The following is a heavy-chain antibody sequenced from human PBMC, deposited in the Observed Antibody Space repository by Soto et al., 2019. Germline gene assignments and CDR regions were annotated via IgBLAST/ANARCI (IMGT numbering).Heavy chain of an antibody. CDR1: GDTCSIYG. J-gene: IGHJ2*01. CDR2: ISAYNGNT. Sequence: QVQLVQSGAEVKKPGASVKVSCKASGDTCSIYGISWVRQAPGQGIAWMGWISAYNGNTRYAQKLQGRVTVTTDTTRSRAYMELRSLRSDDTDVYYCERELSGGSSPWFFNLWGRGTLVTVSS. CDR3: ERELSGGSSPWFFNL. V-gene: IGHV1-18*01. D-gene: IGHD1-26*01.